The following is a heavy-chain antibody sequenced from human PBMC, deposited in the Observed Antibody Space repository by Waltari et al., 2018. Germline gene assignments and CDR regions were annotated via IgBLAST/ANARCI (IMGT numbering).Heavy chain of an antibody. D-gene: IGHD3-10*01. J-gene: IGHJ5*02. CDR2: VSHRGNT. CDR3: ARLLYGSGDWFDP. Sequence: HVQLQESGTGLVKPSETLSLTCAVTGSSISSGYFWGWIRQPPGKGLEWIGSVSHRGNTNYNPSLKSRVTISLDTSKNQFSLNLRSLTAADTAVFYCARLLYGSGDWFDPWGQGTLVTVSS. CDR1: GSSISSGYF. V-gene: IGHV4-38-2*01.